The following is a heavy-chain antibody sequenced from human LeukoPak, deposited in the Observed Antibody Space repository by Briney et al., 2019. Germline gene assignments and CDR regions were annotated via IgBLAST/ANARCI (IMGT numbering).Heavy chain of an antibody. J-gene: IGHJ4*02. D-gene: IGHD4-17*01. CDR2: INPTGGST. CDR1: GFPLTGYS. Sequence: ASVKVSCKASGFPLTGYSIQWVRQAPGQGLEWMGIINPTGGSTSYEQKFQGRVTMTRDASTSTVYMEVSGLRSEDTAVYHCARAGIYGDCLDYWGQGTLVTVSS. V-gene: IGHV1-46*01. CDR3: ARAGIYGDCLDY.